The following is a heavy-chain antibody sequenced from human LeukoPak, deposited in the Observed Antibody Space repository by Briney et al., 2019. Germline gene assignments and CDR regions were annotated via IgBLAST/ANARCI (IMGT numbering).Heavy chain of an antibody. Sequence: SVKVSCKASGSAFSGYTITWVRQAPGQGLEWVGGIITNLASTNYAQKFQGRVTISADDSTSTAYMQLRSLTSEDTAFYYCALAFSGYDRWFPEPPDQWGQGTLVTVSS. CDR2: IITNLAST. V-gene: IGHV1-69*13. J-gene: IGHJ4*02. CDR1: GSAFSGYT. D-gene: IGHD5-12*01. CDR3: ALAFSGYDRWFPEPPDQ.